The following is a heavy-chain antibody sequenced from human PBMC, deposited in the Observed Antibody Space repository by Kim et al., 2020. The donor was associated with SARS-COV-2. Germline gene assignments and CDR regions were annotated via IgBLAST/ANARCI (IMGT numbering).Heavy chain of an antibody. CDR3: ARVFLRDGYNLGS. Sequence: YAQKFQGRVTMTRNTSISTAYMELSSLRSEDTAVYYCARVFLRDGYNLGSWGQGTQVTVSS. D-gene: IGHD5-12*01. J-gene: IGHJ4*02. V-gene: IGHV1-8*01.